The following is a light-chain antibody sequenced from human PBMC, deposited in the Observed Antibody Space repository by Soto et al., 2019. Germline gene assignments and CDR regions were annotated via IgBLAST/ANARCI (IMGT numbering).Light chain of an antibody. V-gene: IGLV1-40*01. J-gene: IGLJ1*01. Sequence: QSVLKQPPSVSGAPGRRVTISCTGSSSNIGAGYDVHWYQQLPGTAPKLLIYGNSNRPSGVPDRFSGSKSGTSASLAITGLQAEDEADYYCQSYDSSLSAPYVFGTGTKVTVL. CDR3: QSYDSSLSAPYV. CDR1: SSNIGAGYD. CDR2: GNS.